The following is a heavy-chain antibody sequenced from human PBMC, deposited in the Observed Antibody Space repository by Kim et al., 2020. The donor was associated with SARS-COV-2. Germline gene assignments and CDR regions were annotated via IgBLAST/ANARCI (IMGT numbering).Heavy chain of an antibody. D-gene: IGHD1-26*01. J-gene: IGHJ4*01. CDR3: ARVSTTTLFDY. CDR2: INSDGLTT. V-gene: IGHV3-74*01. CDR1: VFTLSGYW. Sequence: GGSLRLSCAASVFTLSGYWMHWVRQAPGKGLVWVSRINSDGLTTHYADSVKGRFTISRDNAKNTVYLQMNSLRGEDTAVYYCARVSTTTLFDYWGHGTLVTVSS.